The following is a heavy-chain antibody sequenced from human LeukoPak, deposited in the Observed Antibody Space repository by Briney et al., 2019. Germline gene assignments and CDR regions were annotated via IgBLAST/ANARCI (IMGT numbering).Heavy chain of an antibody. Sequence: PGRSLKLSCATSGFTLSSYAIHWVRHAPDKGLEWVAVMSYDGSIKYYADSVKGRFTISRDYTKTTVYLQMSSLRPEDTAVYYCARDLITTFWRGLDHWGQGALVTVSS. V-gene: IGHV3-30-3*01. D-gene: IGHD3-9*01. J-gene: IGHJ4*02. CDR2: MSYDGSIK. CDR3: ARDLITTFWRGLDH. CDR1: GFTLSSYA.